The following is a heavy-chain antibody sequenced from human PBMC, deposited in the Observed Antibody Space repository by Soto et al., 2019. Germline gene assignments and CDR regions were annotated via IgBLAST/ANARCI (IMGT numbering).Heavy chain of an antibody. CDR2: IYWDDDK. Sequence: QITLNESGPTVVRPTETLTLTCRFSGFSLTTSGVGVGWIRQSPGKAPEWLALIYWDDDKRYSASLKSRITITQDTSKNQVVLTVSDLDPTDTATYYCAHRVLRTVFGLVTTTAIFFDFWGPGTPVAVSS. CDR1: GFSLTTSGVG. D-gene: IGHD3-3*01. V-gene: IGHV2-5*02. J-gene: IGHJ4*02. CDR3: AHRVLRTVFGLVTTTAIFFDF.